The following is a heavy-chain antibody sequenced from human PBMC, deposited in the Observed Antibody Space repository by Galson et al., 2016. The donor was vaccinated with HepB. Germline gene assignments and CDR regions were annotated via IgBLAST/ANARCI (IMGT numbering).Heavy chain of an antibody. J-gene: IGHJ4*02. CDR2: TSYDGSNK. Sequence: SLRLSCAVSGFVFSSYGMHWIRQTPGKGLEWMAFTSYDGSNKLYADSVKGRFIISRDNSKNTLYLQMSGLRSEDTAVYYCATQRVGLVIMSHWGQGTLVTVSS. D-gene: IGHD3/OR15-3a*01. CDR3: ATQRVGLVIMSH. CDR1: GFVFSSYG. V-gene: IGHV3-30*03.